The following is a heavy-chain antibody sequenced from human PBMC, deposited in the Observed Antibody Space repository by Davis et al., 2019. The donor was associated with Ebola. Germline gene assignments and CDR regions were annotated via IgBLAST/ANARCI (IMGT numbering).Heavy chain of an antibody. D-gene: IGHD6-13*01. Sequence: AASVKVSCKCSGYTFTHYFIHWVRQAPGQGLEWVGWINPSSGATNLAQKFQDRVTMTRDTSINTAYLELSRLRSDDTAIFYCARGTIGAVDFWGQGTLVTVSS. J-gene: IGHJ4*02. CDR1: GYTFTHYF. V-gene: IGHV1-2*02. CDR3: ARGTIGAVDF. CDR2: INPSSGAT.